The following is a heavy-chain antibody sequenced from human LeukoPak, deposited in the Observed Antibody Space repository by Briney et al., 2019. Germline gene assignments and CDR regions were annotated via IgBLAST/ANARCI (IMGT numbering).Heavy chain of an antibody. Sequence: ASVKVSCKASGYTFTSYGISWVRQAPGQGLEWMGWISAYNGNTNYAQKLQGRVTMTTDTSTTTVYMEVRSLRSDDTAVYYCAREGLRSIAARRGTRDYMDVWGKGTTVIVSS. CDR2: ISAYNGNT. J-gene: IGHJ6*03. CDR1: GYTFTSYG. V-gene: IGHV1-18*01. CDR3: AREGLRSIAARRGTRDYMDV. D-gene: IGHD6-6*01.